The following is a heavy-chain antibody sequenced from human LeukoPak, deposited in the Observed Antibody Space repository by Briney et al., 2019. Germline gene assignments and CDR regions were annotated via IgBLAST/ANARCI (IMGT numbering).Heavy chain of an antibody. D-gene: IGHD3-3*01. V-gene: IGHV5-51*01. CDR2: IYPGDSDT. J-gene: IGHJ5*02. Sequence: GESLKISCKGSGYSFTSYWIGWVRPMPGKGLEWMGIIYPGDSDTRYSPSFQGQVTISADKSISTAYLQWSSLKASDTAMYYCARTIFGVVTKYNWFDPWGQGTLVTVSS. CDR3: ARTIFGVVTKYNWFDP. CDR1: GYSFTSYW.